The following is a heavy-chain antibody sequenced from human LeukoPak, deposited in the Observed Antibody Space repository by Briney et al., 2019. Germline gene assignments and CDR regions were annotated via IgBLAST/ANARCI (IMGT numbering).Heavy chain of an antibody. V-gene: IGHV3-15*01. CDR2: IYSEADGGTT. Sequence: GGSLRLSCAAPGFSVSDAWMGWVRQAPGKGLEWIGRIYSEADGGTTDYAAPVEGRFAISRADSENTLYLQMNSLKTEDTAVYYCASYTSYTLGYYYYYAMDVWGQGTTVTVSS. J-gene: IGHJ6*02. CDR3: ASYTSYTLGYYYYYAMDV. D-gene: IGHD3-16*01. CDR1: GFSVSDAW.